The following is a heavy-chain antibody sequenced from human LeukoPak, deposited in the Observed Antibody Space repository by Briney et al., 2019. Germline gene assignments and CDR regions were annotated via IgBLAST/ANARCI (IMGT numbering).Heavy chain of an antibody. CDR2: MNPNSGNT. CDR1: GYTFTSYD. D-gene: IGHD6-19*01. J-gene: IGHJ4*02. Sequence: GSVKVSCKASGYTFTSYDINWVRQATGQGLEWMGWMNPNSGNTGYAQKFQGRVTMTRNTSISTAYMELSSLRSEDTAVYYCASAGGVAGTPFDYWGQGTLVTVSS. V-gene: IGHV1-8*01. CDR3: ASAGGVAGTPFDY.